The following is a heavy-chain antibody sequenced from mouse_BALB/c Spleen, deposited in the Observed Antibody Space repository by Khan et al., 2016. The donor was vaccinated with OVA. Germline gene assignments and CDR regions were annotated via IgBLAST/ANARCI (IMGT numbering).Heavy chain of an antibody. J-gene: IGHJ4*01. CDR2: IRYSGRT. Sequence: EVQLQESGPGLVKPSQSLSLTCTATGYTITSNYAWNWNRQLPGNKLEWMGNIRYSGRTSYITSLKSRISLTRDTSTNQFFLQLNSVTTEDTATYYCARGNYYRYAMDYWGQGTSVTVSS. CDR3: ARGNYYRYAMDY. CDR1: GYTITSNYA. V-gene: IGHV3-2*02. D-gene: IGHD1-1*01.